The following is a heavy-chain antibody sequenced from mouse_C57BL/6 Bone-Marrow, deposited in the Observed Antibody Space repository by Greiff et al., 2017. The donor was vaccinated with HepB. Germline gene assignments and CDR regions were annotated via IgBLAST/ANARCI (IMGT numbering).Heavy chain of an antibody. D-gene: IGHD1-1*01. J-gene: IGHJ1*03. V-gene: IGHV1-69*01. Sequence: QVQLQQPGAELVMPGASVKLSCKASGYTFTSYWMHWVKQRPGQGLEWIGEIDPSDSYTNYNQKFKGKSTLTVDKSSSTAYMQLSSLTSEDSAVYYCAYGSSYPRYFDVWGTGTTATVSS. CDR3: AYGSSYPRYFDV. CDR1: GYTFTSYW. CDR2: IDPSDSYT.